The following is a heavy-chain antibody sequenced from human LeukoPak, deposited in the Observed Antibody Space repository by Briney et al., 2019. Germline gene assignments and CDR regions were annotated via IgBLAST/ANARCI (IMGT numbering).Heavy chain of an antibody. CDR1: GFTFSSYW. CDR2: IKQDGSEK. Sequence: GGSLRLSCAASGFTFSSYWMSWVRQAPGKGLEWVANIKQDGSEKYYVDSVKGRFTISRDNAKNSLYLQMNSLRAEDTAVYYCAREVVSTVGVKEAFDYWGQGTLVTVSS. V-gene: IGHV3-7*01. D-gene: IGHD4-23*01. CDR3: AREVVSTVGVKEAFDY. J-gene: IGHJ4*02.